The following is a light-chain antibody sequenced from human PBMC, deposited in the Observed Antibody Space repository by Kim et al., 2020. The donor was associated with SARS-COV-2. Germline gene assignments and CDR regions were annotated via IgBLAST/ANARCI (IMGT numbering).Light chain of an antibody. CDR3: NSRDSSGNPYV. CDR2: GKN. V-gene: IGLV3-19*01. CDR1: SLRSYY. Sequence: LGQTVRITCQGDSLRSYYASWYQQKPGQAPVLVIYGKNNRPSGIPDRFSGSSSGNTASLTITGAQAEDEADYYCNSRDSSGNPYVFGTGTKVTVL. J-gene: IGLJ1*01.